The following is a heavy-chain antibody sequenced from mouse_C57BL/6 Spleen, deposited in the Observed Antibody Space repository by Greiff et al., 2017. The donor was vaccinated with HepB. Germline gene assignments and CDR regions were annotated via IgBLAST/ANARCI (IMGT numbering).Heavy chain of an antibody. CDR3: ARSAAYYYYAMDY. Sequence: EVQLQQSGPELVKPGASVKIPCKASGYTFTDYNMDWVKQSHGKSLEWIGDINHNNGGTIYNQKFKGKATLTVDKSSSTAYMELRSLTSEDTAVYYCARSAAYYYYAMDYWGQGTSVTVSS. CDR2: INHNNGGT. CDR1: GYTFTDYN. J-gene: IGHJ4*01. D-gene: IGHD6-5*01. V-gene: IGHV1-18*01.